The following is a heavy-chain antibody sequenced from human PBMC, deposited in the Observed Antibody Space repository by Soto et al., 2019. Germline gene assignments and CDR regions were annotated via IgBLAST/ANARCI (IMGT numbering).Heavy chain of an antibody. CDR3: AKVTGYCSSSSCRRDYYYYYGMDV. CDR1: GFTFSNYG. Sequence: GGSLRLSCAASGFTFSNYGMHWVRQAPGKGLEWVAVISYDGSDKYYADSVKGRFSVSRDNSKNTLYLQMNSLRAEDTAVYYCAKVTGYCSSSSCRRDYYYYYGMDVWGQGTTVTVSS. CDR2: ISYDGSDK. V-gene: IGHV3-30*18. D-gene: IGHD2-2*01. J-gene: IGHJ6*02.